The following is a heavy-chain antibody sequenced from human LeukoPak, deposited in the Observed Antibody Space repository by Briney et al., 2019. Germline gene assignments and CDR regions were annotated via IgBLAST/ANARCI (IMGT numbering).Heavy chain of an antibody. CDR2: ISRSSTYT. Sequence: GSLRLSCAASGFTFSDYYMSWIRQAPGKGLEWVSYISRSSTYTNYADSVKGRFTISRDNSRNTLYLQMNSLRAEDTAVYYCVRELPPVVQYYFDHWGPGTLVTVSS. CDR3: VRELPPVVQYYFDH. V-gene: IGHV3-11*06. J-gene: IGHJ4*02. CDR1: GFTFSDYY. D-gene: IGHD2-21*01.